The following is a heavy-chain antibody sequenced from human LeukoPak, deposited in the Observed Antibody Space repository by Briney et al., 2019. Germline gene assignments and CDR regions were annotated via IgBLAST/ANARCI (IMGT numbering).Heavy chain of an antibody. Sequence: PGGSLRLSCEASGFTFSSYSMNWVRQAPGKGLEWVSSISSSSSYIYYADSVKGRFTISRDNAKNSLYLQMNSLRAEDTAVYYCARDGSAAGTDAFDIWGQGTMVTVSS. D-gene: IGHD6-13*01. J-gene: IGHJ3*02. CDR2: ISSSSSYI. CDR3: ARDGSAAGTDAFDI. V-gene: IGHV3-21*01. CDR1: GFTFSSYS.